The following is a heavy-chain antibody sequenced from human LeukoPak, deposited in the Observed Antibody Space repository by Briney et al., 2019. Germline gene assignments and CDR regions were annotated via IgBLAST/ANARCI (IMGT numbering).Heavy chain of an antibody. Sequence: ASVKVSCKASGDTFTSYAMHWVRQAPGQRLEWMGWINAGNGNTKYSQKFQGRVTITRDTSASTAYMELSSLRSEDTAVYYCARNFYSSSWYRPAAPDYWGQGTLVTVSS. CDR2: INAGNGNT. J-gene: IGHJ4*02. CDR3: ARNFYSSSWYRPAAPDY. CDR1: GDTFTSYA. V-gene: IGHV1-3*01. D-gene: IGHD6-13*01.